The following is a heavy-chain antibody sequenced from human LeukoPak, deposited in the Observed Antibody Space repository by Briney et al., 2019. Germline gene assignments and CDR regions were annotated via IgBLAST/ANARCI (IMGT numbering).Heavy chain of an antibody. D-gene: IGHD3-10*01. Sequence: GESLKISCKGSGYSFTSYWIGWVRQMPGKGLEWMGIIYPGDSDTRYSPSFQGQVTISADKSIGTAYLQWSSLKASDTAMYYCARHPFTISRVVPYYFDYWGQGTLVTVSS. V-gene: IGHV5-51*01. CDR3: ARHPFTISRVVPYYFDY. CDR1: GYSFTSYW. CDR2: IYPGDSDT. J-gene: IGHJ4*02.